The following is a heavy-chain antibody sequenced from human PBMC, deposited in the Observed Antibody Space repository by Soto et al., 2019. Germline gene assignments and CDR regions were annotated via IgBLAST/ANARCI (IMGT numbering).Heavy chain of an antibody. Sequence: QVQLVASGGGVVQPGRSMRLSCAASGFTFSSYAMHWVRQAPGKGLEWVAVISYDGSNKYYADSVKGRFTISRDNSKNTLYLQMNSLRAEDTAVYYCAREGEGDSSGYAFDYWGQGTLFTVSS. CDR3: AREGEGDSSGYAFDY. V-gene: IGHV3-30-3*01. D-gene: IGHD3-22*01. CDR1: GFTFSSYA. CDR2: ISYDGSNK. J-gene: IGHJ4*02.